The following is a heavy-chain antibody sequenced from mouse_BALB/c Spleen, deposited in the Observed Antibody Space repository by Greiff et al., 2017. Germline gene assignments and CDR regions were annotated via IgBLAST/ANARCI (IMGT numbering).Heavy chain of an antibody. CDR3: VLCLDPVYYAMDY. CDR1: GYSFTDYI. V-gene: IGHV1-39*01. CDR2: INPYYGST. J-gene: IGHJ4*01. Sequence: VQLQQTGPELVKPGASVKISCKASGYSFTDYIMLWVKQSHGKSLEWIGNINPYYGSTSYNLKFKGKATLTVDKSSSTAYMQLNSLTSEDSAVYYCVLCLDPVYYAMDYWGQGTSVTVSS.